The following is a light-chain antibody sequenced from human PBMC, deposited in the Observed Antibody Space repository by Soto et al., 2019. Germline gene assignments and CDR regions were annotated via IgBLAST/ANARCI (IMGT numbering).Light chain of an antibody. CDR2: DAS. V-gene: IGKV1-5*01. J-gene: IGKJ2*01. Sequence: DIQMTQSPSTLSASVGDRVTITCRASQSISSWLAWYQQKPGKAPKLLIYDASSLESGVPSRFSGSGSGTEFTLTISSLQPDDFATYYCQQYNGYSSTFGQGTKLEIK. CDR3: QQYNGYSST. CDR1: QSISSW.